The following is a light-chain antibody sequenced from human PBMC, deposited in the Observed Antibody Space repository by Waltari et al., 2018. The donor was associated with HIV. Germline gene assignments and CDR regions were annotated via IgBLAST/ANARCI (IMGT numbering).Light chain of an antibody. CDR2: RND. V-gene: IGLV1-47*01. Sequence: QSVLTQPPSVSGAPGKRVTISCTGSSSNIGSNYVYWYKQLTGTAHKLIMYRNDERPSGVPYRFSVSKSGTSASLAISGLRSEDEADYYCAAWDDRLSAWVFGGGTKLTVL. J-gene: IGLJ3*02. CDR3: AAWDDRLSAWV. CDR1: SSNIGSNY.